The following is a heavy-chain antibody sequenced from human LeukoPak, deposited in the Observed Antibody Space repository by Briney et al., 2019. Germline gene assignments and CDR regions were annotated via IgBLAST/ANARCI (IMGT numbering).Heavy chain of an antibody. CDR1: GYLFADLW. J-gene: IGHJ5*02. CDR2: FYPWDSQT. Sequence: PGESLTISCKGSGYLFADLWNGWVPQIPGIGLEGIAIFYPWDSQTRYRPPCQAQVPLPVDKSVTTAYLPWSRLKASDTGIYYCARFSGSLLVENWFDPWGQGTLVTVSS. CDR3: ARFSGSLLVENWFDP. D-gene: IGHD3-10*01. V-gene: IGHV5-51*01.